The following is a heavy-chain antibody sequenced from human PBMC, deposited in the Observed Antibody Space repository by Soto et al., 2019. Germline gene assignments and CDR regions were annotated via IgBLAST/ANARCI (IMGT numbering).Heavy chain of an antibody. V-gene: IGHV4-34*01. CDR2: INHSGST. CDR3: ATRGPMVRGVIRMTDAFDI. D-gene: IGHD3-10*01. Sequence: QVQLQQWGAGLLKPSETLSLTCAVYGGSFSGYYWSWIRQPPGKGLEWIGEINHSGSTNYNPSLKSRVTISVDTSKNQFSLKLSSVTAADTAVYYCATRGPMVRGVIRMTDAFDIWGQGTMVTVSS. J-gene: IGHJ3*02. CDR1: GGSFSGYY.